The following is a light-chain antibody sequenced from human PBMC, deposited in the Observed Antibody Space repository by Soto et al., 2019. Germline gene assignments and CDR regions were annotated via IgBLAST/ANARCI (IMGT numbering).Light chain of an antibody. Sequence: EIVLTQSPGTLSLSPGERATLSCRASQCVSSSYLAWYQQKPGQAPRLLIYGASSRATGIPDRFSGSGSGTDFTLTISRLEPEDFAVYYCQQYGSSPLFGQGTKLEIK. V-gene: IGKV3-20*01. J-gene: IGKJ2*01. CDR1: QCVSSSY. CDR3: QQYGSSPL. CDR2: GAS.